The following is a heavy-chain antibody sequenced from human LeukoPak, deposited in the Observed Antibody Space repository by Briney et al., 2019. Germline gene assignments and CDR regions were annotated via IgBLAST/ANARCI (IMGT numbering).Heavy chain of an antibody. CDR1: GYTFTGFY. CDR3: ARVPYCSSTSCTFDY. CDR2: INSNSGGT. J-gene: IGHJ4*02. V-gene: IGHV1-2*02. D-gene: IGHD2-2*01. Sequence: GASVKVSCKASGYTFTGFYMHWVRQAPGQGLEXXXXINSNSGGTNYAQKFQGRVTMTRDTSISTAYMELSRLRSDDTAVYYCARVPYCSSTSCTFDYWGQGTLVTVSS.